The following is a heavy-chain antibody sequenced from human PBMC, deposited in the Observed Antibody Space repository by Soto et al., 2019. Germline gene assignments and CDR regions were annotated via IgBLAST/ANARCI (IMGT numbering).Heavy chain of an antibody. CDR1: GSTFSGYT. CDR2: ISSSGETT. Sequence: GGSLRLSCAASGSTFSGYTMNWVRQAPGRGLEWVSYISSSGETTYYADSVKGRFTISRDNSKNTLYLQMNSLRAEDTAVYYCAKDGPQWLVTGSFDPWGQGTLVTVSS. D-gene: IGHD6-19*01. CDR3: AKDGPQWLVTGSFDP. V-gene: IGHV3-23*01. J-gene: IGHJ5*02.